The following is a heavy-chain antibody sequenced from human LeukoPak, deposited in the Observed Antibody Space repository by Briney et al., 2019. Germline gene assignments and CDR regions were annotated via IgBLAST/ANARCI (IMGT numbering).Heavy chain of an antibody. V-gene: IGHV4-38-2*02. Sequence: PSETLSLTCTVSGYTISSGYYWGWIRQTPGKGLEWIGSFYYRGNTYYNPSLKSRVTVSVDKSKNQFSLKLSSVTAADTAVYYCARVLSEHRYGYYYYYMDVWGKGTTVTVSS. J-gene: IGHJ6*03. CDR2: FYYRGNT. CDR1: GYTISSGYY. CDR3: ARVLSEHRYGYYYYYMDV. D-gene: IGHD1-1*01.